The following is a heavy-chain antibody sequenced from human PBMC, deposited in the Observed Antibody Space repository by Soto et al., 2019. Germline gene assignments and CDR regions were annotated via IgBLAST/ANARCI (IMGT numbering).Heavy chain of an antibody. J-gene: IGHJ6*02. CDR1: GFTFSSYG. Sequence: GGSLRLSCAASGFTFSSYGMHWVRQAPGKGLEWVAVISYDGSNKYYADSVKGRFTISRDNSKNTLYLQMNSLRAEDTAVYYCAKDRASGSYFRYYYYGMDVWGQGTTVTVSS. V-gene: IGHV3-30*18. CDR2: ISYDGSNK. D-gene: IGHD1-26*01. CDR3: AKDRASGSYFRYYYYGMDV.